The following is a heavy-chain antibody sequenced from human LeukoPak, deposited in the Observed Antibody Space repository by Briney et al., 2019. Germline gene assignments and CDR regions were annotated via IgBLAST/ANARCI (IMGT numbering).Heavy chain of an antibody. Sequence: PGGSLRLSCAASGFPFSNYGMNWVRQAPGKGLEWVSAISGNGGNTYYADSVKGRFTISRDNSKNTLYLQMNSLRAEDTALYYCARAIVYWFFDLWGRGTLVTVSS. CDR3: ARAIVYWFFDL. J-gene: IGHJ2*01. CDR2: ISGNGGNT. D-gene: IGHD3-22*01. CDR1: GFPFSNYG. V-gene: IGHV3-23*01.